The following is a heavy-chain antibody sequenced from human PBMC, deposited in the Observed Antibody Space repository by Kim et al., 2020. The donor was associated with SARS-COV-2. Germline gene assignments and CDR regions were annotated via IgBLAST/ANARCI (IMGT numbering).Heavy chain of an antibody. Sequence: SETLSLTCTVSGGSISSYYWSWIRQPPGKGLEWIGYIYYSGSTNYNPSLKSRVTISVDTSKNQFSLKLSSVTAADTAVYYCARARSSSWYSFDYWGQGTLVTVSS. CDR1: GGSISSYY. V-gene: IGHV4-59*01. CDR2: IYYSGST. CDR3: ARARSSSWYSFDY. D-gene: IGHD6-13*01. J-gene: IGHJ4*02.